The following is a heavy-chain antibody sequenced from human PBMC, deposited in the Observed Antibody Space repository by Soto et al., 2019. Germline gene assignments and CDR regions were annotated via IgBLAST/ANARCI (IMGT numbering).Heavy chain of an antibody. D-gene: IGHD6-19*01. V-gene: IGHV3-30*18. J-gene: IGHJ4*02. CDR3: AKDHGAVAGLDY. CDR1: GFTFSSYG. CDR2: ISYDGSNK. Sequence: QVQLVESGGGVVQPGRSLRLSCAASGFTFSSYGMHWVRQAPGKGLVWVAVISYDGSNKYYEDSVKGRFTIYRDDSETTLYLQMNSLIADDTAVYYCAKDHGAVAGLDYWGQGTLATVSS.